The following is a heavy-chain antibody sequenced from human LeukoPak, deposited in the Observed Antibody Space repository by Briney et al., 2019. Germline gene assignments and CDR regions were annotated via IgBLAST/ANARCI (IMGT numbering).Heavy chain of an antibody. V-gene: IGHV4-38-2*02. Sequence: SETLSLTFTVSGYSISSGYHWGWIRQPPGKGLEWIGSIYHSGSTYYNPSLKSRVTISVDTSKNQFSLKLRSVTAADTAVYYCARVVQSTDSSGFYLPEYFQHWGQGTLVTVSS. CDR1: GYSISSGYH. CDR3: ARVVQSTDSSGFYLPEYFQH. J-gene: IGHJ1*01. D-gene: IGHD3-22*01. CDR2: IYHSGST.